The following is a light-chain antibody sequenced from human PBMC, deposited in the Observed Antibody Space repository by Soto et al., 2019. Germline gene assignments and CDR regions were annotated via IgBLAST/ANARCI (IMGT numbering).Light chain of an antibody. CDR2: HVT. Sequence: QSALTQPRSVSGSPGQSVTISCTGTSSDVGGHNYVSWYQQHPGKAPKLMIYHVTYRPSGVSNRCSGSKSGNSASLTISGLQADDEADYYCCSLTTSHTYVFGSGTKVTVL. J-gene: IGLJ1*01. CDR3: CSLTTSHTYV. CDR1: SSDVGGHNY. V-gene: IGLV2-11*01.